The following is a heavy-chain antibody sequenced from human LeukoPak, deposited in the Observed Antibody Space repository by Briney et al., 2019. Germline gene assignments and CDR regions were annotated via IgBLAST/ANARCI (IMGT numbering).Heavy chain of an antibody. CDR3: ARCPELRYFDWLPAPHYYYYMDV. J-gene: IGHJ6*03. CDR2: ISSSSSYI. CDR1: GFTFSSYS. D-gene: IGHD3-9*01. V-gene: IGHV3-21*01. Sequence: PGGSLRLSCAASGFTFSSYSMNWVRQAPGKGLEWVSSISSSSSYIYYADSVKGRFTISRDNAKNSLYLQMNSLRAEDTAVYYCARCPELRYFDWLPAPHYYYYMDVWGKGTMVTVSS.